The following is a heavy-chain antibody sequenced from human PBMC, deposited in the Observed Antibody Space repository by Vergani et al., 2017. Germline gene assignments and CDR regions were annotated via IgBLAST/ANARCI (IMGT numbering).Heavy chain of an antibody. CDR3: AKDRLIVYAIPGGFDY. J-gene: IGHJ4*02. D-gene: IGHD2-8*01. V-gene: IGHV3-23*01. Sequence: EVQLLESGGGLVQPGGSLRLSCAASGFTFSSYAMSWVRQAPGKGLEWVSAISGSGGSTYYADSVKGRFTISRENAKNTLYLQMNSLRAEDTAVYYCAKDRLIVYAIPGGFDYWGQGTLVVVSA. CDR1: GFTFSSYA. CDR2: ISGSGGST.